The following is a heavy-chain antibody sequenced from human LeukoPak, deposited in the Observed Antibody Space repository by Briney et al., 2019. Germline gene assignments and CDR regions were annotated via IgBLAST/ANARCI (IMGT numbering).Heavy chain of an antibody. V-gene: IGHV1-8*01. Sequence: ASVKVSCKTSGYPFTTGEINWVRQAAGQGLEWMGWVHPNSGNTAYAQKFQGRVTMTRDTSISTAYMEVSGLRSDDTAVYFCARGPRNDPWGQGTLVTVSS. D-gene: IGHD1-14*01. CDR3: ARGPRNDP. J-gene: IGHJ5*02. CDR1: GYPFTTGE. CDR2: VHPNSGNT.